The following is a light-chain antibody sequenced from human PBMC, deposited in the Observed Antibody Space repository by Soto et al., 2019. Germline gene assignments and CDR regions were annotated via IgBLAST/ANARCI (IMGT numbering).Light chain of an antibody. Sequence: EIVMTQSPATLSVSPGERATLSCSASQSVSSNLSWYQQKPSQAPRLLIYGASTRATGIPARFSGSGSGTEFTLTISSLQSEDFAVYYCQQYNNWPPITFGQGTRLEIK. CDR3: QQYNNWPPIT. J-gene: IGKJ5*01. V-gene: IGKV3-15*01. CDR1: QSVSSN. CDR2: GAS.